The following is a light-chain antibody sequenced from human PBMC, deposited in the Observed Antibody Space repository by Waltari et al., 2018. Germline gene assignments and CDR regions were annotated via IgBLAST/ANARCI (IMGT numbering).Light chain of an antibody. J-gene: IGLJ2*01. V-gene: IGLV2-14*01. Sequence: QSALTQPASVSGSPGQSITISCTGTSSDVGGYDYVSWYQQHPGKAPRLMIYEVSNRPSGVSNGLAGSKSGNTDSPTISGLQAEDEADYHCSSYTTSNTLVFGGGTRLTVL. CDR3: SSYTTSNTLV. CDR1: SSDVGGYDY. CDR2: EVS.